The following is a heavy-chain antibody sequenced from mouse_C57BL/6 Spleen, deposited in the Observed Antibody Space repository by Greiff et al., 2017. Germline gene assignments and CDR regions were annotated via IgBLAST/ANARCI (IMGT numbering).Heavy chain of an antibody. CDR1: GYAFSRYW. V-gene: IGHV1-80*01. Sequence: QVQLKQSGAELVKPGASVKISCKASGYAFSRYWMNWVKQRPGKGLEWIGQISPGDGDTNYNGKFKGKATLTAANSSSTAYMQLSSLTAEDSAVYFCARGGDYGYDGARDYWGQGTSVTVSS. J-gene: IGHJ4*01. CDR3: ARGGDYGYDGARDY. D-gene: IGHD2-2*01. CDR2: ISPGDGDT.